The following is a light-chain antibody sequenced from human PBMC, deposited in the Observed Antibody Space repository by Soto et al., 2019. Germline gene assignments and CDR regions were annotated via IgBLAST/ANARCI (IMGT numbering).Light chain of an antibody. J-gene: IGKJ5*01. CDR2: GTS. V-gene: IGKV3-20*01. CDR3: QQSDT. Sequence: EIVFTQSPGTLSLSPGERATLSCRASQSVSSTYLAWYQQKPGQAPRLLIYGTSSRATGIPDRFSGSGSGTDFTLTISRLEPEDSAVYYCQQSDTFGQGTRLEIK. CDR1: QSVSSTY.